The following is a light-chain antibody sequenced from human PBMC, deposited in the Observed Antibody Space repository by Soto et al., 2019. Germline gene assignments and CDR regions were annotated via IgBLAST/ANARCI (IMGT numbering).Light chain of an antibody. CDR3: QQSGDTPPWT. CDR1: QSIRKY. J-gene: IGKJ1*01. Sequence: DIDVTQSPSSLSASVGDRVIITCRASQSIRKYLNWYQHKPGKVPTLLIYAASSLQSGVPSRFSGSGSGTEFTLTITSLQPEDFATYYCQQSGDTPPWTFGQGTMVDI. V-gene: IGKV1-39*01. CDR2: AAS.